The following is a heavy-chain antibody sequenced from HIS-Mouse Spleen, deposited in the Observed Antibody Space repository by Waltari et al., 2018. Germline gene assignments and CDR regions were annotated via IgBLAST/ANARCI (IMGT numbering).Heavy chain of an antibody. CDR2: IYYSGST. V-gene: IGHV4-39*01. J-gene: IGHJ4*02. Sequence: QLQLQELGPGLVKPSETLSPTCTVSGCPISSSSYYWGWLGQPPGKGLEWIGSIYYSGSTYYNPSLKSRVTISVDTSKNQFSLKLSSVTAADTAVYYCARRRGWFDYWGQGTLVTVSS. CDR1: GCPISSSSYY. CDR3: ARRRGWFDY. D-gene: IGHD6-19*01.